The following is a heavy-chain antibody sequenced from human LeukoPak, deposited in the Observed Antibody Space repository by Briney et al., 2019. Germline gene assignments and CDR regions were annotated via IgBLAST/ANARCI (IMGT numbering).Heavy chain of an antibody. CDR1: GGSISSYY. Sequence: SETLSLTCTVSGGSISSYYWSWIRQPPGKGLEWIGYIYYSGSTNYNPSLKSRVTISVDTSKNQFSLKLGSVTAADTAVYYCARWGREGNWFDPWGQGTLVTVSS. CDR3: ARWGREGNWFDP. D-gene: IGHD5-24*01. J-gene: IGHJ5*02. CDR2: IYYSGST. V-gene: IGHV4-59*01.